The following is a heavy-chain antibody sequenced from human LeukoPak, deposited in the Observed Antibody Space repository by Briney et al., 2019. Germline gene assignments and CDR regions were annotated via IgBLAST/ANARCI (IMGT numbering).Heavy chain of an antibody. CDR3: ARSLPYGTTWYGRSDF. V-gene: IGHV3-7*03. D-gene: IGHD6-13*01. J-gene: IGHJ4*02. CDR2: IRQDGDTK. CDR1: GFPFNAYW. Sequence: GGSLRLSCAASGFPFNAYWMTWVRQAPGKGLEWVANIRQDGDTKYYVDSVKGRSTISRDNAMNSLYLQMNSLRAEDTAIYYCARSLPYGTTWYGRSDFWGQGTLVTDSS.